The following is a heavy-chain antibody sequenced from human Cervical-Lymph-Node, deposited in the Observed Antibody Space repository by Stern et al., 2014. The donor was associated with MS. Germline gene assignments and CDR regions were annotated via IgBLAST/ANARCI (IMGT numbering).Heavy chain of an antibody. Sequence: QVQLLQPGAEVKTPGASVVVSCKASGYTFTDYDITWVRQVPGQGLEWMAWINPKSGHTVSAEKFQARVTMTMNTSLRTAYMELSSLKSEDTAIYYCATPSLPFYWGQGTLITVSS. V-gene: IGHV1-8*01. CDR1: GYTFTDYD. J-gene: IGHJ4*02. CDR2: INPKSGHT. D-gene: IGHD6-6*01. CDR3: ATPSLPFY.